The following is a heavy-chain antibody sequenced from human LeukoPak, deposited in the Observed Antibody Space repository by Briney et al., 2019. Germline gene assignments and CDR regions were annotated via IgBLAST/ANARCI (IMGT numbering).Heavy chain of an antibody. CDR3: AREDTAMVTCDY. J-gene: IGHJ4*02. V-gene: IGHV3-11*01. Sequence: GGSLRLSCAASGFTFSDYYMSWIRQAPGKGLEWVSYISSSGSTIYYADSVKGRFTISRDNAKNSLYLQMNSLRAVDTAVYYCAREDTAMVTCDYWGQGTLVTVSS. CDR1: GFTFSDYY. CDR2: ISSSGSTI. D-gene: IGHD5-18*01.